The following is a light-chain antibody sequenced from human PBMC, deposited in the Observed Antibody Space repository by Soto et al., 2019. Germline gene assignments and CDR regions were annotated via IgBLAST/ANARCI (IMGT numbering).Light chain of an antibody. CDR2: DTS. J-gene: IGKJ2*01. Sequence: EIVLTQSPATLSLSPRQRATLSCRASQSVSSRNLAWYQQKPGQAPRLLIYDTSSRATGIPDRFSGSGSVTYFTLTINSLEPEDFAVDYCQQYSDLPYTFGQGTKLEGK. CDR1: QSVSSRN. V-gene: IGKV3-20*01. CDR3: QQYSDLPYT.